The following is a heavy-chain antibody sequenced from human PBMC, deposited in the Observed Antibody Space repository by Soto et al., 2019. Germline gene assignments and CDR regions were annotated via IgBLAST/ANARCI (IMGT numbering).Heavy chain of an antibody. J-gene: IGHJ5*02. V-gene: IGHV3-48*02. D-gene: IGHD3-10*01. Sequence: EVQLVESGGGLVQPGGSLRLSCAASGFTFSSYSMNWVRQAPGKGLEWVSYISSSSSTIYYADSVKGRFTISRDNAKNSLYLQLKSLRDEDTAVYYCAREITMVRGASYNWFDPWGQGTLVTVSS. CDR2: ISSSSSTI. CDR1: GFTFSSYS. CDR3: AREITMVRGASYNWFDP.